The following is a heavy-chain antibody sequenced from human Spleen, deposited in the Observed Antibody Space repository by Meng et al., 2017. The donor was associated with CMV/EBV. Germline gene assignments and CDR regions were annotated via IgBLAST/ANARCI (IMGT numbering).Heavy chain of an antibody. CDR3: AGDLLGYSAYGVRYFDL. Sequence: FTFSDNYMSWIRQAPGKGLEWLSYISGTSSTIYEANSVKGRFTVSRDNAKKSLYLQMNSLRAEDTAVYYCAGDLLGYSAYGVRYFDLWGRGTLVTVSS. J-gene: IGHJ2*01. CDR1: FTFSDNY. D-gene: IGHD5-12*01. V-gene: IGHV3-11*01. CDR2: ISGTSSTI.